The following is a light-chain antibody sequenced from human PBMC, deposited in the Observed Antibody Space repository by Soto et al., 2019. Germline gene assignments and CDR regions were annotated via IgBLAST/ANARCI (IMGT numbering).Light chain of an antibody. CDR1: QSISSY. CDR2: AAS. Sequence: DIQMTQSPSSLSASVGDRVTITCRASQSISSYLVWFQQKPGKAPKLLIFAASSLQSGVPSRFSGTGSGTDFTLTISSLQPEDFATYYCQQSDNSPWTFGQGTKVEIK. V-gene: IGKV1-39*01. J-gene: IGKJ1*01. CDR3: QQSDNSPWT.